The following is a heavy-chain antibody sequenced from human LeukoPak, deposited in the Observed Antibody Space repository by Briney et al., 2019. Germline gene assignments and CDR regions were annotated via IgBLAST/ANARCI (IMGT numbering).Heavy chain of an antibody. CDR2: IHHSGST. CDR1: GGSITTYS. CDR3: AKSSGDYRFDY. Sequence: PSETLSLTCTVSGGSITTYSWNSIRQPPGKGLEWIAYIHHSGSTNYNPSLRSRVTISLDTSKNQFSLRLSSVTAADTAVYFCAKSSGDYRFDYWGQGTLVTVSS. J-gene: IGHJ4*02. V-gene: IGHV4-59*08. D-gene: IGHD3-3*01.